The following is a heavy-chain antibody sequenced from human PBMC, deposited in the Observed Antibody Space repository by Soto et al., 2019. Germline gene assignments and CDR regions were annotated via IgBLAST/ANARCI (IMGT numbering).Heavy chain of an antibody. CDR1: GYSFTSYW. CDR2: IYPGDSDT. CDR3: ARHFAEGEQQYGMDV. D-gene: IGHD3-16*01. J-gene: IGHJ6*02. V-gene: IGHV5-51*01. Sequence: PGESLKISCKGSGYSFTSYWIGWVRQMPGKGLEWMGIIYPGDSDTRYSPSFQGQVTISADKSISTAYLQWSSLKASDTAMYYCARHFAEGEQQYGMDVWGQGTTVTVSS.